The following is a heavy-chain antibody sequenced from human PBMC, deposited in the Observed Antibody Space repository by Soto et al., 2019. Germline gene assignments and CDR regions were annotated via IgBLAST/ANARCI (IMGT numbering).Heavy chain of an antibody. CDR2: TYYRSKWYN. Sequence: LSLTCAISGDSVSSNSAAWNWIRQSPSRGLEWLGRTYYRSKWYNDYAVSVKSRITINPDTSRNQFSLQLNSVTPEDTAVYYCARDGGNVFGSSLLFDIWGQGTMVTVS. D-gene: IGHD6-13*01. V-gene: IGHV6-1*01. J-gene: IGHJ3*02. CDR3: ARDGGNVFGSSLLFDI. CDR1: GDSVSSNSAA.